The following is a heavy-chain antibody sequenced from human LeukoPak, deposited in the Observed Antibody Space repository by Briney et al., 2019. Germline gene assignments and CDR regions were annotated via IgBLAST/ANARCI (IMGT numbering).Heavy chain of an antibody. CDR2: IRGCGGAA. CDR1: GFTFCSYA. CDR3: TTGRSDPAATFDY. D-gene: IGHD2-2*01. V-gene: IGHV3-23*01. Sequence: GGSLRLSCAASGFTFCSYAITWVRQAPGKGLEWVSTIRGCGGAALYADSVKGRFTISRDTSRSAVYVEMTSLRAEDTAVYYCTTGRSDPAATFDYWGQGTLVTVSS. J-gene: IGHJ4*02.